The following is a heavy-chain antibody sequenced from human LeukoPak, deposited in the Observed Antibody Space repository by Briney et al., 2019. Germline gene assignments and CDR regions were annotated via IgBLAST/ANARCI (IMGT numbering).Heavy chain of an antibody. CDR1: GGSVSSYY. V-gene: IGHV4-59*02. CDR3: ARGEVGATTDFDY. D-gene: IGHD1-26*01. J-gene: IGHJ4*02. CDR2: IYYSGSS. Sequence: SETLSLTCTVSGGSVSSYYWNWIRQPPGKGLEWIGYIYYSGSSNYNPSLKSRVTISIDTSKNQFSLKLNSVTAADTAVYYCARGEVGATTDFDYWGQGTLVTVSS.